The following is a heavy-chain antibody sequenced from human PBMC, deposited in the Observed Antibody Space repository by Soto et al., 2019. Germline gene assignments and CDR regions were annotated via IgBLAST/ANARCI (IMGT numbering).Heavy chain of an antibody. V-gene: IGHV3-23*01. J-gene: IGHJ4*02. CDR3: AKGSSAGFYFDY. Sequence: GGSLRVSCAASGFTFSSYAMSWVRQAPGKGLEWVSAISGSGGSTYYADSVKGRFTISRDNSKNTLYLQMNSLRAEDTAVYYCAKGSSAGFYFDYWGQGTLVTVSS. CDR1: GFTFSSYA. D-gene: IGHD2-15*01. CDR2: ISGSGGST.